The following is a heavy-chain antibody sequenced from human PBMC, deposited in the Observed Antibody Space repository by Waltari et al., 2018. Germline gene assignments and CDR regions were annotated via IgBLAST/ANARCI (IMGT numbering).Heavy chain of an antibody. CDR2: ISWESGSI. Sequence: EVQLVESGGGLVQPGRSLRLSCAASGFTFDDYAMHWVRQAPGKGLGWVSGISWESGSIGYADSVKGRFTISRDNAKNSLYLQMNSLRAEDTALYYCAKVDYWGQGTLVTVSS. V-gene: IGHV3-9*01. J-gene: IGHJ4*02. CDR1: GFTFDDYA. CDR3: AKVDY.